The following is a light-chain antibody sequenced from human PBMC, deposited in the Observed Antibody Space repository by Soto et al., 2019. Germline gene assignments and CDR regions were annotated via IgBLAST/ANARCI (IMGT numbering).Light chain of an antibody. CDR3: QQRSNWLFT. Sequence: EIVLTQSPATLSLSPGERDTLSCRASQSVSSYLAWYQQKPGQAPRLLIYDASNRATGIPARFSGSGSGTDCTLTISSLEPEDFAVYYCQQRSNWLFTFGPGTKVDIK. CDR2: DAS. J-gene: IGKJ3*01. V-gene: IGKV3-11*01. CDR1: QSVSSY.